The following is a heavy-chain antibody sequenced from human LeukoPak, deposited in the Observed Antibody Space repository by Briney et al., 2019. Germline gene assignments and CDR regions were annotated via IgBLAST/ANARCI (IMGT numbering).Heavy chain of an antibody. Sequence: QPGGSLRLSRAASGFTFSTYWMHWVRQAPGKGLVWVSRINSDVSSTNYADSVKGRFTISRDNAKNSLYLQMNSLRAEDTAVYYCARRYCSSTSCLIDYWGQGTLVTVSS. J-gene: IGHJ4*02. V-gene: IGHV3-74*01. D-gene: IGHD2-2*01. CDR1: GFTFSTYW. CDR3: ARRYCSSTSCLIDY. CDR2: INSDVSST.